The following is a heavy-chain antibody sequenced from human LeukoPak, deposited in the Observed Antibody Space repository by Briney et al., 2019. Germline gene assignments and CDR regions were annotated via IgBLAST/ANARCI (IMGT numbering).Heavy chain of an antibody. CDR1: GASISSGHYH. D-gene: IGHD6-19*01. Sequence: SETLSLTCAVSGASISSGHYHWGWIRHPPGKGLEWIGSISSTGTASNPSLKSRLTISVDTSKNQFALNLRSVTAADSSVYYCYSTGWYVSGQDAFNIWGQGTMVTVS. V-gene: IGHV4-39*01. CDR2: ISSTGT. CDR3: YSTGWYVSGQDAFNI. J-gene: IGHJ3*02.